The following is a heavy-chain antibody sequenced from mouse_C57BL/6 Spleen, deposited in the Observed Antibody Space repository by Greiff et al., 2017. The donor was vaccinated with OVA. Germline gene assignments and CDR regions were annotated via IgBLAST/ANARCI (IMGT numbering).Heavy chain of an antibody. CDR3: ARRGYDYDEGAMDY. CDR2: IYPGDGDT. D-gene: IGHD2-4*01. Sequence: VQLQQSGPELVKPGASVKISCKASGYAFSSSWMNWVKQRPGQGLEWIGRIYPGDGDTNYNGKFKGKATLTADKSSSTAYMQLSSLTSEDAAVYFCARRGYDYDEGAMDYWGQGTSVTVAS. J-gene: IGHJ4*01. V-gene: IGHV1-82*01. CDR1: GYAFSSSW.